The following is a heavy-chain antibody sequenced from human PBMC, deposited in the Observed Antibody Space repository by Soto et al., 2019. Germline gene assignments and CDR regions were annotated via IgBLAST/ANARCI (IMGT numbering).Heavy chain of an antibody. CDR2: INTNTGNP. V-gene: IGHV7-4-1*02. D-gene: IGHD5-18*01. CDR3: ARVATSKYSYGYYYYYYMDV. CDR1: GYTFTSYA. Sequence: ASVKVSCKASGYTFTSYAMNWVRQAPGQGLEWMGWINTNTGNPTYAQGFTGRFVFSLDTSVSTAYLQISSLKAEDTAVYYCARVATSKYSYGYYYYYYMDVWGKGTTVTVSS. J-gene: IGHJ6*03.